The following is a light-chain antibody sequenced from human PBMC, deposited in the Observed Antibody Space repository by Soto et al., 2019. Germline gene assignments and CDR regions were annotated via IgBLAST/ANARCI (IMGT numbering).Light chain of an antibody. Sequence: EDALTPYPATLSFPPRERSTLSCGATQALRSSYLAWYQQKPGLAPRLLIYATSSRATGIPDRFSGGGSGTDFTLTITNCEPEDFAVYYCQQYGNSPRSNTFGQGTRLEI. J-gene: IGKJ5*01. CDR3: QQYGNSPRSNT. V-gene: IGKV3D-20*01. CDR2: ATS. CDR1: QALRSSY.